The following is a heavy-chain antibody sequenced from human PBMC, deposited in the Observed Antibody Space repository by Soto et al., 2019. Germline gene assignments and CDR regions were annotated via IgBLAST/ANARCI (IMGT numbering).Heavy chain of an antibody. J-gene: IGHJ4*02. Sequence: QVQLVESGGGVVQPGRSLRLSCAASGFTFSSYGMHWVRQAPGKGLVWVAVISKDGSTKYDADSVKCRFTISRDNSKNTLYLQMNSLRAEDTVVYYCAKENHSSGYGSYFDYWGQGTLVTVSS. CDR3: AKENHSSGYGSYFDY. V-gene: IGHV3-30*18. CDR1: GFTFSSYG. CDR2: ISKDGSTK. D-gene: IGHD3-22*01.